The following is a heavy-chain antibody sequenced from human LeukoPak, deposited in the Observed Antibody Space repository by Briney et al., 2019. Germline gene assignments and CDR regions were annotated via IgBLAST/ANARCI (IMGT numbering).Heavy chain of an antibody. Sequence: QPGRSLRLSCAASGFTFSSYGMHWVRQARGKGLEWVAVIWYDGSNKYYADSVKGRFTISRDNSKNTLYLQMNSLRAEDTAVYYCARDHSSGWYSDYFDYWGQGTLVTVSS. CDR3: ARDHSSGWYSDYFDY. D-gene: IGHD6-19*01. J-gene: IGHJ4*02. V-gene: IGHV3-33*01. CDR2: IWYDGSNK. CDR1: GFTFSSYG.